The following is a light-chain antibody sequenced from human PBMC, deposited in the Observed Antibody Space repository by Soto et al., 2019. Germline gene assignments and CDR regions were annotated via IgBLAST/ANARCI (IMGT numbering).Light chain of an antibody. CDR2: VTS. CDR1: QGLSSY. Sequence: IQLTQSPSTLSASVGDRVAITCRASQGLSSYLAWYQQKPGKAPELLIYVTSTLQSGVPSRFSGSGSGTDFTLTISSLQPEDFATYYCQQHNSYPPTFDGGTKVEIK. V-gene: IGKV1-9*01. CDR3: QQHNSYPPT. J-gene: IGKJ4*01.